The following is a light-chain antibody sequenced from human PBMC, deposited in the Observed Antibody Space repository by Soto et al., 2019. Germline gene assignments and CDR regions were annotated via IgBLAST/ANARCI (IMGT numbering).Light chain of an antibody. V-gene: IGKV1-27*01. CDR2: AAS. CDR3: QKYNSAPLT. CDR1: QGISNY. J-gene: IGKJ4*01. Sequence: DIQMTQSPSYLSASVGYIATITGRASQGISNYLAWYQQKPGKVPKLLIYAASTLQSGVPSRFSGSGSGTDFTLTISSLQPEDVATYYCQKYNSAPLTFGGGTKVDIK.